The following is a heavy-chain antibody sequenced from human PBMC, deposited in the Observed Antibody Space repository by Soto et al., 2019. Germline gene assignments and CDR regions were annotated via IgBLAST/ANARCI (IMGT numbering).Heavy chain of an antibody. D-gene: IGHD1-26*01. Sequence: GGSLRLSXAASGFTVSSNYMSWVRQAPGKGLEWVSVIYSGGSTYYADSVKGRFTISRDNSKNTLYLQMNSLRAEDTAVYYCARDPPGTGGYFDYWGQGTLVAVSS. CDR1: GFTVSSNY. J-gene: IGHJ4*02. CDR2: IYSGGST. CDR3: ARDPPGTGGYFDY. V-gene: IGHV3-53*01.